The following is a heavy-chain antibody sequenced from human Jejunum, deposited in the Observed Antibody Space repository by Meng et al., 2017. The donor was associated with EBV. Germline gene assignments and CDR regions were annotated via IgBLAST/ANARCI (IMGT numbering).Heavy chain of an antibody. Sequence: VQLVQSGAGVKQPGASVRVSCKASGYTFTGYFIHWVRQAPGQGLEWMGRINPNSGGTSYTQKFQGRVTMTRDTSITTAYMELSRLGSDDTAVYYCARDYSDSSRQGYWGQGTLVTVSS. J-gene: IGHJ4*02. D-gene: IGHD3-22*01. V-gene: IGHV1-2*06. CDR1: GYTFTGYF. CDR2: INPNSGGT. CDR3: ARDYSDSSRQGY.